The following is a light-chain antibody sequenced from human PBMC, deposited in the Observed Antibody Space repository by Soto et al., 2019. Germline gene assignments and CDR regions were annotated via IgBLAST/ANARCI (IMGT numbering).Light chain of an antibody. CDR1: QSVSSNY. Sequence: EIVLTQCPGTLSLSPGERATLSCRASQSVSSNYLAWYQQKPGQAPRLLIYGASSRATGIPDRFSGSGSGTDFTLTIRRLEPEDFAVYYCQQYGSSYPWTFGQGTKVDIK. V-gene: IGKV3-20*01. CDR3: QQYGSSYPWT. J-gene: IGKJ1*01. CDR2: GAS.